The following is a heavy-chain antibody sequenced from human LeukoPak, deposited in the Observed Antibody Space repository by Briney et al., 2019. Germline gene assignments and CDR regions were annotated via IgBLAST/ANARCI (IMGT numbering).Heavy chain of an antibody. CDR1: GFTFSNYA. CDR2: ISYNGGSA. CDR3: ARVPRPCAASTSCQGAFDV. D-gene: IGHD2-2*01. J-gene: IGHJ3*01. V-gene: IGHV3-64*02. Sequence: GGSLRLSCAASGFTFSNYAMSWVRQAPGKGLEYVSTISYNGGSANYADSVKGRFTISRDNSKNTLYLQVGSLRDEDMAAYYCARVPRPCAASTSCQGAFDVWGQGTMVTVSS.